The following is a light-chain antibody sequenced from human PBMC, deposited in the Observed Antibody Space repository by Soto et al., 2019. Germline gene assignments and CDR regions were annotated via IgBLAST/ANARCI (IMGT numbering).Light chain of an antibody. V-gene: IGLV2-14*01. CDR3: SSYTSSSTLYV. J-gene: IGLJ1*01. CDR1: SSDVGDYKY. Sequence: SLPTQPDSVSVSPGQSITIPCPGTSSDVGDYKYVSWYQQHPGKAPKLMISDVRNRPSGVSNRFSGSKSGNTASLTISGLQAEDEADYYSSSYTSSSTLYVFGTGTKVTVL. CDR2: DVR.